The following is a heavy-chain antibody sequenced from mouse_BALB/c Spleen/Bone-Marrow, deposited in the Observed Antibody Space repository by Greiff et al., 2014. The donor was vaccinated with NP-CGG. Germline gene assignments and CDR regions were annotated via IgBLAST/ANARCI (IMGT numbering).Heavy chain of an antibody. Sequence: EVMLVESGGGLVKPGGSLKLSCAASGFTFSDYYMYWVRQTPEKRLEWVATISDGGSYTYYPDSVKGRFTISRDNAKNNLYLQMSSLKSEDTAMYYCAREGDGAHWGQGTLVTVSA. CDR1: GFTFSDYY. CDR2: ISDGGSYT. V-gene: IGHV5-4*02. D-gene: IGHD3-3*01. J-gene: IGHJ3*01. CDR3: AREGDGAH.